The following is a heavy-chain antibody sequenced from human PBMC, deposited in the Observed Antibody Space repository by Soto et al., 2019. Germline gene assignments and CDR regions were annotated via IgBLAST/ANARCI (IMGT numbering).Heavy chain of an antibody. J-gene: IGHJ4*02. CDR3: ARQGGEGGPADY. CDR1: GYTFSNNG. CDR2: ISAYTGNT. Sequence: QVQLVQSGAEVKSPGASVKVSCKASGYTFSNNGINWVRQAPGQGLEWMGWISAYTGNTKYAQSFQGRVTITTDTPTSTAYLELRTLRYDDTGVYYCARQGGEGGPADYWGQGTLVTVSS. V-gene: IGHV1-18*01. D-gene: IGHD4-17*01.